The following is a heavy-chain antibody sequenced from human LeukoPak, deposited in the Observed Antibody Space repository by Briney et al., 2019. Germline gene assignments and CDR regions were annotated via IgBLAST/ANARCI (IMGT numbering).Heavy chain of an antibody. Sequence: GGSLRLSCEASGFIFSTSWMYWVRQAPGKGLEWVADINPDGSVFYYVDSVKGRFTISRDNARNTLYLLMNSLRDEDTAMYYCARDTTYGAADIWGQGTVVTVTS. CDR3: ARDTTYGAADI. V-gene: IGHV3-7*05. J-gene: IGHJ3*02. D-gene: IGHD4-17*01. CDR2: INPDGSVF. CDR1: GFIFSTSW.